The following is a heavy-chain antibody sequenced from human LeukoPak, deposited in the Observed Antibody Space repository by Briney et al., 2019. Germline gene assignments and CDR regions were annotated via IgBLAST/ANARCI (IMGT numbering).Heavy chain of an antibody. CDR2: IKQDGSDK. CDR1: GFTFSNYW. CDR3: ASPRRGHYDPVGYYLDAFDI. V-gene: IGHV3-7*01. D-gene: IGHD3-22*01. Sequence: PGGSLRLSCAASGFTFSNYWMSWVRQAPGKGLEWVANIKQDGSDKYYVDSVKGRFTISRDNAKNSLYLQMSSLRAEDTAVYYCASPRRGHYDPVGYYLDAFDIWGQGTMVTVSS. J-gene: IGHJ3*02.